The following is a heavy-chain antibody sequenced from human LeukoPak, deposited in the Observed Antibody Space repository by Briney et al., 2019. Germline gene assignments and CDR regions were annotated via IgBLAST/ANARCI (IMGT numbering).Heavy chain of an antibody. Sequence: ASVKVSCKASGYTFTSYGISGVRQAPGQGLEWVGWISAYNGNTNYAQKLQGRVTMTTDTSTSTAYMELRSLRSDDTAVYYCARDEYYFGSGSYFYFDYWGQGTLVTVSS. CDR2: ISAYNGNT. D-gene: IGHD3-10*01. J-gene: IGHJ4*02. CDR1: GYTFTSYG. CDR3: ARDEYYFGSGSYFYFDY. V-gene: IGHV1-18*01.